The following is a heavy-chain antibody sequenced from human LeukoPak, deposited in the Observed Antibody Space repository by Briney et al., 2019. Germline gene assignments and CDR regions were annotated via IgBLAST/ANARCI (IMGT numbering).Heavy chain of an antibody. J-gene: IGHJ4*02. CDR3: ARDRGDSSGYSPEYFEY. CDR2: ISSSSSTI. CDR1: GFTFSSYS. Sequence: GGSLRLSCAASGFTFSSYSMNWVRQAPGKGLEWVSYISSSSSTIYYADSVKGRFTISRDNAKNSLYLQMNSLRSEDTAVYYCARDRGDSSGYSPEYFEYWGQGTLVSVSS. V-gene: IGHV3-48*01. D-gene: IGHD3-22*01.